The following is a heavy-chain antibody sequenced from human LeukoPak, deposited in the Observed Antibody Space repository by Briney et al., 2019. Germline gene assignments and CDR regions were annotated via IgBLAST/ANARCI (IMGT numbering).Heavy chain of an antibody. CDR3: ARDKYGITMARGVIDI. CDR2: IYHSGST. Sequence: SETLSLTCAVSGGSISSSNWWSWVRQPPGKGLEWIGEIYHSGSTNYNPSLKSRVTISVDKSKNQFSLKLSSVTAADTAVYYCARDKYGITMARGVIDIWGQGTMVTVSS. CDR1: GGSISSSNW. D-gene: IGHD3-10*01. V-gene: IGHV4-4*02. J-gene: IGHJ3*02.